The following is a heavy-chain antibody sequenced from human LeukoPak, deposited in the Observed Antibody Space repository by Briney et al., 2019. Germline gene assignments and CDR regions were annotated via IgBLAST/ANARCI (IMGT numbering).Heavy chain of an antibody. CDR1: GYNFTTYW. D-gene: IGHD3-22*01. J-gene: IGHJ4*02. V-gene: IGHV5-51*06. CDR2: IYPGDSDT. CDR3: ARDYDGSGPGFDY. Sequence: GESLKICCKGSGYNFTTYWIGWVRQMPGKGLEWMGIIYPGDSDTRYSPSFQGQVTISADKSINTAYLQWSSLKASDTAMYYCARDYDGSGPGFDYWGQGTLVTVSS.